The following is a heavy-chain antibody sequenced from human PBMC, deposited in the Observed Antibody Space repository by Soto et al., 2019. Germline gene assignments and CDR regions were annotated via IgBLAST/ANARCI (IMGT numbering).Heavy chain of an antibody. Sequence: ASVKVSCKASGYTFTSYAMHWVRQAPGQRLEWMGWINAGNGNTKYSQRFQGRVTITRDTSASTAYMELSSLRSEDTAVYYCARRREPETIKYYYYYGMDVWGQGTTVTVSS. J-gene: IGHJ6*02. V-gene: IGHV1-3*01. CDR1: GYTFTSYA. CDR2: INAGNGNT. CDR3: ARRREPETIKYYYYYGMDV.